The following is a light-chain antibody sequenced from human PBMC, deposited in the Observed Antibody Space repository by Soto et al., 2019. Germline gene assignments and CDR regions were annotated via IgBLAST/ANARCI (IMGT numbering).Light chain of an antibody. CDR3: KSYTSSSTLV. CDR2: EGS. CDR1: SSDVGAYKF. J-gene: IGLJ3*02. Sequence: QSALTQPASVSGSPGQSITISCTGTSSDVGAYKFVSWYQHHPGKAPKLMIYEGSKRPSGVSNRFSGSKSGNTASLTISGLHAEDEADYYCKSYTSSSTLVFGGGTKVTVL. V-gene: IGLV2-14*01.